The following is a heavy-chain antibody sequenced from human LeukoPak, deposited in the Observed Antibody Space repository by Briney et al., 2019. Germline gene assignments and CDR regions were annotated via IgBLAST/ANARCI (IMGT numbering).Heavy chain of an antibody. J-gene: IGHJ5*02. V-gene: IGHV3-23*01. CDR1: GFTFCQYW. Sequence: GSLILSCAASGFTFCQYWMSWVRQAPGKGLEWVSSMSGSGGSTHYADSVKGRFTISRDNSKNTLYLQMNSLRAEDTAVYYCARAVVTLGGYCSGGSCYNWFDPWGQGTLVTVSS. D-gene: IGHD2-15*01. CDR2: MSGSGGST. CDR3: ARAVVTLGGYCSGGSCYNWFDP.